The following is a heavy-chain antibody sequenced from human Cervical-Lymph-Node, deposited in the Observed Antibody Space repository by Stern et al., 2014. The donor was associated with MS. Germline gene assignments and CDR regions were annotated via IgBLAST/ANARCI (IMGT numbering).Heavy chain of an antibody. CDR1: GFSLSTSGMR. V-gene: IGHV2-70*04. CDR2: IDWDDDK. D-gene: IGHD3-3*01. J-gene: IGHJ4*02. CDR3: PRSPPYYEFGNNYYSLDF. Sequence: QVTLRESGPALVKPTQTLTLTCTFSGFSLSTSGMRVSWIRQPPGKALEWLARIDWDDDKFYSTSLKTRLTISKETSQNPVVLKMPNRDPWNPATYNVPRSPPYYEFGNNYYSLDFGGRETLVAV.